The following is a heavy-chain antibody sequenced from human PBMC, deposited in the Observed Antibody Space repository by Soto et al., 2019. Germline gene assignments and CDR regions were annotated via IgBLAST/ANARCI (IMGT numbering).Heavy chain of an antibody. Sequence: PGGSLRLSCAASGFTFSSYSMNWVRQAPGKGLEWVSYISSSSSTIYYADSVKGRFTISRDNAKNSLYLQMNSLRDEDTAVDYCARDRGYCSGGSCYENWFDPWGQGTLVTVSS. V-gene: IGHV3-48*02. CDR1: GFTFSSYS. CDR3: ARDRGYCSGGSCYENWFDP. J-gene: IGHJ5*02. CDR2: ISSSSSTI. D-gene: IGHD2-15*01.